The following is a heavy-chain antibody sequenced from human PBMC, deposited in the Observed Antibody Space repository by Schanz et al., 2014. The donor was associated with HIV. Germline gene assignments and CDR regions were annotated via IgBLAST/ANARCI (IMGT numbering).Heavy chain of an antibody. CDR3: ARANFGGYEGPDY. CDR1: GYTFTSQY. D-gene: IGHD5-12*01. V-gene: IGHV1-46*01. J-gene: IGHJ4*02. CDR2: INPYDGST. Sequence: QVQLVQSGAEVKKPGASVKVSCKASGYTFTSQYMHWVRQAPGQGLEWMGLINPYDGSTSNAQKFKGRVTMTRDTSTSTVYMQLSSLRSDDTAVYYCARANFGGYEGPDYWGQGMLVTVSS.